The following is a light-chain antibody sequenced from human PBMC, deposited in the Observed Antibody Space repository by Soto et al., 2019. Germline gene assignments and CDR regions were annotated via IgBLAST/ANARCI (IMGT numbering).Light chain of an antibody. J-gene: IGKJ4*01. CDR1: QSVSNNQ. CDR3: QQYGSYVP. CDR2: GAS. V-gene: IGKV3-20*01. Sequence: EIVLTQSPGTLSLSPGERATLSCRASQSVSNNQLTWYQQKPGQTPKVLIYGASTRGTGIPDRFSGSGSGTDFTLTISRLEPEDFAVYYCQQYGSYVPFGGGTKVEIK.